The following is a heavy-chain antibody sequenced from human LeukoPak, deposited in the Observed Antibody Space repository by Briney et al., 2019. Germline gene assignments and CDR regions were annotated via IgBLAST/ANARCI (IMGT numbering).Heavy chain of an antibody. Sequence: SLRLSCAASGFTFSSYEMNWVRQAPGKGREWVSYITSSGNTIYYGDSVEGRFTISRDNAKNSLYLQMNGLRAEDTAVYYCARDSVAGSQDAFDIWGQGTMVTVSS. CDR1: GFTFSSYE. D-gene: IGHD6-19*01. V-gene: IGHV3-48*03. CDR2: ITSSGNTI. J-gene: IGHJ3*02. CDR3: ARDSVAGSQDAFDI.